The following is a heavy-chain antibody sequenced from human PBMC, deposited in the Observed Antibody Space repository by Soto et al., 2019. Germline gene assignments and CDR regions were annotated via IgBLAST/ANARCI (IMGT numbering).Heavy chain of an antibody. CDR1: EYSFTTYW. V-gene: IGHV5-51*01. CDR3: ARPYTMVDAFDI. J-gene: IGHJ3*02. CDR2: IYPGDPDT. Sequence: GESLKISCKVSEYSFTTYWIGWVRQMPGKGLERMGVIYPGDPDTRYSPSFQGQITISADKSISTAYLQWRSLKASDTAIYYCARPYTMVDAFDIWGQGTMVTVSS. D-gene: IGHD3-10*01.